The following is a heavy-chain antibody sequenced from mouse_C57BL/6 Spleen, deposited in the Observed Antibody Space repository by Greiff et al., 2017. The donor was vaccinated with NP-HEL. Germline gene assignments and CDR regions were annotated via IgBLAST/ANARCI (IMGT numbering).Heavy chain of an antibody. D-gene: IGHD2-10*01. J-gene: IGHJ2*01. Sequence: QVQLQQSGAELVRPGTSVKMSCKASGYTFTNYWIGWAKQRPGHGLEWIGDIYPGGGYTNYNEKFKGKATLTADKSSSTAYMQFSSLTSEDSAIYYCARYPLLSPYYFDYWGQGTTLTVPS. V-gene: IGHV1-63*01. CDR2: IYPGGGYT. CDR3: ARYPLLSPYYFDY. CDR1: GYTFTNYW.